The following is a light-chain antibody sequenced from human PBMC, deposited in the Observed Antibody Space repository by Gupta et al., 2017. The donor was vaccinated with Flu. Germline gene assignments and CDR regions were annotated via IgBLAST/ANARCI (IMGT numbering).Light chain of an antibody. CDR1: SLGNRF. Sequence: SYDLTQPPSVSVSPGQTASITCSGDSLGNRFVCWYQQKPGQSPVLVVYQDNKRSAGLPGRFSGSNSGNTATLTISGTQAMDEADYYCQAWDSNTVVFGRGTTLTVL. CDR2: QDN. V-gene: IGLV3-1*01. CDR3: QAWDSNTVV. J-gene: IGLJ2*01.